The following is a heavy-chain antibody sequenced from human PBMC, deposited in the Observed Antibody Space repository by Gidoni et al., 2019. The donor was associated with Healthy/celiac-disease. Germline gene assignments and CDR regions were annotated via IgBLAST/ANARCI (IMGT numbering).Heavy chain of an antibody. CDR2: INHSGST. J-gene: IGHJ5*02. Sequence: QVQLQQWGAGPLKPPETLSPTCAVQGGPLSGYYWSWIRQPPGKGLEWIGEINHSGSTNYTPSLRSRVTISVDTSKNQFSLKLSSVTAADTAVYYCARTSAVSHNWFDPWGQGTLVTVSS. CDR1: GGPLSGYY. D-gene: IGHD6-13*01. CDR3: ARTSAVSHNWFDP. V-gene: IGHV4-34*01.